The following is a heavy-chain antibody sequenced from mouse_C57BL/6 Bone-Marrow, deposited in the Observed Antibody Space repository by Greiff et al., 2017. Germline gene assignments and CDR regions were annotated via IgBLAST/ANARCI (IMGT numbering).Heavy chain of an antibody. CDR1: GFTFSSYG. D-gene: IGHD3-2*02. CDR3: ARQGTAQAY. Sequence: EVTLVESGGDLVKPGGSLKLSCAASGFTFSSYGMSWVRRTPDKRLEWVATISSGGSYTYYPDSMKGRFNISRDNAKNTLYLQMSSLKSEDTAMYYCARQGTAQAYWGQGTLVTVSA. CDR2: ISSGGSYT. V-gene: IGHV5-6*01. J-gene: IGHJ3*01.